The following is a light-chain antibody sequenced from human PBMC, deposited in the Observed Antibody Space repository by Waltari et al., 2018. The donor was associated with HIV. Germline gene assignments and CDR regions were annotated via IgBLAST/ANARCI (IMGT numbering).Light chain of an antibody. J-gene: IGLJ3*02. Sequence: QSVLTQPPSVSGAPGPRFTLSCTGTCSNPVAAYAVRRYQKLPGTAPKLLFYGNSKRPSGVPDWCSGSKSGTSASLAINGLQAEDEADYYCQSYDNSLSGWVIGGWTKLTVL. CDR3: QSYDNSLSGWV. CDR1: CSNPVAAYA. CDR2: GNS. V-gene: IGLV1-40*01.